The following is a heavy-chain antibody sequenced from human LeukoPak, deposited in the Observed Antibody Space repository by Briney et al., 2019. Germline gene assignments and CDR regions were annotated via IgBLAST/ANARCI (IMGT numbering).Heavy chain of an antibody. CDR3: AKVMTRTMVRGVPPSDY. CDR1: GFNNADYG. V-gene: IGHV3-23*01. D-gene: IGHD3-10*01. J-gene: IGHJ4*02. CDR2: ISGRGGST. Sequence: TGGSLRLSCVGAGFNNADYGMSWVRQAPGKRLEWVSAISGRGGSTYYADSVKGRFTSYRDNSKNSLYLKMNSLRAEDTAVYYCAKVMTRTMVRGVPPSDYWGQGTLVTVSS.